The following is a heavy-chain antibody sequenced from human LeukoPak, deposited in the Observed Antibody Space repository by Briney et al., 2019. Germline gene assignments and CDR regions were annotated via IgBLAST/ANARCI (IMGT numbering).Heavy chain of an antibody. D-gene: IGHD3-9*01. V-gene: IGHV3-7*01. CDR1: GFTFSSYW. CDR2: IKQDGSEK. Sequence: GGSLRLSCAASGFTFSSYWMSWLRQAPGQGLEWVANIKQDGSEKYYVDSVKGRFTISRDNAKNSLYLQMNSLRAEDTAVYYCARDNDILDDAFDIWGQGTMVTVSS. CDR3: ARDNDILDDAFDI. J-gene: IGHJ3*02.